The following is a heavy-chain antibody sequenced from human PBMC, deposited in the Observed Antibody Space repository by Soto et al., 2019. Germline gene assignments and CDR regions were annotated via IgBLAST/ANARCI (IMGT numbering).Heavy chain of an antibody. D-gene: IGHD3-22*01. Sequence: GGSLRLSCAASGFTFSSYAMIWVRQAPGKGLEWVSAISGSGGSTYYADSVKGRFTISRDNSKNTLYLQMNSLRAEDTAVYYCAKDPYYYDSSGYWERWDQGTLVTVSS. V-gene: IGHV3-23*01. CDR3: AKDPYYYDSSGYWER. J-gene: IGHJ4*02. CDR1: GFTFSSYA. CDR2: ISGSGGST.